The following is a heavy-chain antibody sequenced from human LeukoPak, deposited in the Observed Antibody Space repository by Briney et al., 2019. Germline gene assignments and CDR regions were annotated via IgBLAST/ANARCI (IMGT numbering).Heavy chain of an antibody. CDR1: GFTFSSYA. CDR2: ISGSGGRT. D-gene: IGHD6-13*01. Sequence: GGSLRLSCAASGFTFSSYAMSWVRQAPGKGLEGVSAISGSGGRTYYADSVKGRFTISRDNSKNTLYLQMNSLTAEDTAVYYCARRYSSSWYYFDYWGQGTLVTVSS. CDR3: ARRYSSSWYYFDY. V-gene: IGHV3-23*01. J-gene: IGHJ4*02.